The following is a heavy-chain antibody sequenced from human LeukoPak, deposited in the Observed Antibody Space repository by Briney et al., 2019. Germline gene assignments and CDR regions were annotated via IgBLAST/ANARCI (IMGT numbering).Heavy chain of an antibody. CDR3: ARVPPPYDFWTGYPHYGMDV. J-gene: IGHJ6*02. CDR1: GFTFSNAW. V-gene: IGHV3-48*01. CDR2: ISSSSSTI. D-gene: IGHD3-3*01. Sequence: GGSLRLSCAASGFTFSNAWMSWVRQAPGKGLEWVSYISSSSSTIYYADSVKGRFTISRDNVNNSLYLQMNSLRAEDTAVYYCARVPPPYDFWTGYPHYGMDVWGQGTTVTVSS.